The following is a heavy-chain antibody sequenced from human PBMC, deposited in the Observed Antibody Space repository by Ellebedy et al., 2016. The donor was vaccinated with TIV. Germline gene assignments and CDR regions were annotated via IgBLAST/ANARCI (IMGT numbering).Heavy chain of an antibody. Sequence: MPSETLSLTCAVSGGSISSSNWWSWVRQPPGKGLEWLGEIYHSGNTNYNPSLKSRVTISVDKSKNQFSRKLNSVTAADTAVYYCAREGENTVMALDYWGQGTLVTVSS. D-gene: IGHD5-18*01. V-gene: IGHV4-4*02. CDR1: GGSISSSNW. J-gene: IGHJ4*02. CDR2: IYHSGNT. CDR3: AREGENTVMALDY.